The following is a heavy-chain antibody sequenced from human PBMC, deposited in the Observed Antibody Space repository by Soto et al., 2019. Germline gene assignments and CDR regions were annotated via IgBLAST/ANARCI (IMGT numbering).Heavy chain of an antibody. J-gene: IGHJ6*02. CDR2: IIPIFGTA. Sequence: ASVKVSCKASGGTFSSYAISWVRQAPGQGLEWMGGIIPIFGTANYAQKFQGRVTITADESTSTTYMELSSLRSEDTAVYYCARDSSGSYSKYYYYYGMDVWGQGTTVTVSS. V-gene: IGHV1-69*13. CDR3: ARDSSGSYSKYYYYYGMDV. D-gene: IGHD1-26*01. CDR1: GGTFSSYA.